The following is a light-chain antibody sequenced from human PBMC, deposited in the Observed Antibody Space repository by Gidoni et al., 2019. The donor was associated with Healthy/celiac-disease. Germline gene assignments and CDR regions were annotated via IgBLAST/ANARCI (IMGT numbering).Light chain of an antibody. V-gene: IGLV4-69*01. CDR1: SGHSSYD. CDR3: QTWGTGGWV. CDR2: LNSDGSH. Sequence: QLVLTHSPSASASLGASVKLTCTLSSGHSSYDIAWHQQQPEKGPRYLMKLNSDGSHSKGDGIPDRFSGSSSGAERYLTISSLQSEDEADYYCQTWGTGGWVFGGGTKLTVL. J-gene: IGLJ3*02.